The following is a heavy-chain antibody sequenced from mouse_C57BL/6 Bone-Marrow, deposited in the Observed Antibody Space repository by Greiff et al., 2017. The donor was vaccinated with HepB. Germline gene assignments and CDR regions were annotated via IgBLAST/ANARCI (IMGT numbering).Heavy chain of an antibody. J-gene: IGHJ3*01. V-gene: IGHV1-72*01. Sequence: QQSCKASGYTFTSYWMHWVKQRPGRGLEWIGRIDPNSGGTKYNEKFKSKATLTVDKPSSTAYMQLSSLTSEDSAVYYCASYDGYWAWFAYWGQGTLVTVSA. CDR1: GYTFTSYW. D-gene: IGHD2-3*01. CDR2: IDPNSGGT. CDR3: ASYDGYWAWFAY.